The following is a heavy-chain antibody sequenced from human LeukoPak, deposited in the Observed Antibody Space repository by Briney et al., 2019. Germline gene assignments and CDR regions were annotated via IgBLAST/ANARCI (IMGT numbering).Heavy chain of an antibody. V-gene: IGHV4-39*01. CDR3: ARRPIVGSTGFYFDP. CDR1: AGSISSDSYY. J-gene: IGHJ5*02. CDR2: IYYGGSP. D-gene: IGHD1-26*01. Sequence: PSETLSLTCTVSAGSISSDSYYWAWIRQRPTKGLEWIGSIYYGGSPYYTSSLKSRVTISVDTPKNQFSLKLASLTAADTAVYYCARRPIVGSTGFYFDPWGPGTLVTVSS.